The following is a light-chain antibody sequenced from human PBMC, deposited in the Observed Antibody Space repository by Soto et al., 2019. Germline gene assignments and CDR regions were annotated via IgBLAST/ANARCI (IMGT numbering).Light chain of an antibody. CDR2: KNN. CDR1: YSNIGSNY. V-gene: IGLV1-47*01. CDR3: AAWDDSLSGRVV. Sequence: QSVLTQPTSASGTPGQSVTISCSGSYSNIGSNYVYWYQQLPGAAPKLLIYKNNQRPSGVPDRFSGSRSGISASLAISGLRSEDEADFYCAAWDDSLSGRVVFGGGTKLTVL. J-gene: IGLJ2*01.